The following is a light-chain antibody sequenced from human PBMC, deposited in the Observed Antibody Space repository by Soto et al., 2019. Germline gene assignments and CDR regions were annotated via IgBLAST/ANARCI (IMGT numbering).Light chain of an antibody. CDR2: YAS. V-gene: IGKV3-15*01. Sequence: EVVMTQSPATLSVSPGERVTLSCRASESVHRNLAWYQQKPGQGPSLLIYYASTRATGVPGRFTGSGSGTEFTLTISSLQSEDFGVYHCQHYSNWPPTFGPGTKVEIK. CDR1: ESVHRN. CDR3: QHYSNWPPT. J-gene: IGKJ3*01.